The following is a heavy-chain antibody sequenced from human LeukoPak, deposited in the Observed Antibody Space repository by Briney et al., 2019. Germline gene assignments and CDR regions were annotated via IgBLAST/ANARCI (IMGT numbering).Heavy chain of an antibody. CDR2: IYYTGST. Sequence: SETLSLTCTVSGGSISSGGYYRSWIRQPPGKGLEWIGYIYYTGSTNYNPSLKSRVTISVDTSKNQFSLKLSSVTAADTAVYYCASGFAGAVAGPFDYWGQGTLVTVSS. D-gene: IGHD6-19*01. V-gene: IGHV4-61*08. J-gene: IGHJ4*02. CDR3: ASGFAGAVAGPFDY. CDR1: GGSISSGGYY.